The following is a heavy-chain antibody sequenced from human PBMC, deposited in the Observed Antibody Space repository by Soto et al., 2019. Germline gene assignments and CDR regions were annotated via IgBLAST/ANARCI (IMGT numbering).Heavy chain of an antibody. V-gene: IGHV3-23*01. CDR3: AKGSSIFGVVIDY. CDR1: GFTFSNAW. J-gene: IGHJ4*02. CDR2: ISGSGGST. Sequence: GGSLRLSCAASGFTFSNAWINWVRQAPGKGLEWVSAISGSGGSTYYADSVKGRFTISRDNSKNTLYLQMNSLRAEDTAVYYCAKGSSIFGVVIDYWGQGTLVTVSS. D-gene: IGHD3-3*01.